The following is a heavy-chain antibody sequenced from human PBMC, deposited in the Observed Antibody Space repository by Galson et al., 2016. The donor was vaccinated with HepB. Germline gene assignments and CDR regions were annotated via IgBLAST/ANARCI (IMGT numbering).Heavy chain of an antibody. V-gene: IGHV1-69*13. CDR3: ARGPHYDFWSGTGHFDP. D-gene: IGHD3-3*01. Sequence: SVKVSCKASGGTFSSHAINWLRQAPGQGLEWMGGIIPKFGTAKYAQKFQGRLTITADEYTTTAYMELSSLRSEDTALYYCARGPHYDFWSGTGHFDPWGQGTLVTVSS. CDR2: IIPKFGTA. J-gene: IGHJ5*02. CDR1: GGTFSSHA.